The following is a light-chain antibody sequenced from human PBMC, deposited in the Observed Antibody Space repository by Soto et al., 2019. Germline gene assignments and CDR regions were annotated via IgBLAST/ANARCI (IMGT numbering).Light chain of an antibody. Sequence: ALAQPASVSGSPGQSITISCTGTSSDVGRYNFVSWYQRHPGKAPQLMIYAVTNRPSGVSNRFSGSKSGNTASLTISGLQAEDEADYYCSSYTNSTTQVFGTGTKVTVL. J-gene: IGLJ1*01. CDR2: AVT. CDR1: SSDVGRYNF. CDR3: SSYTNSTTQV. V-gene: IGLV2-14*01.